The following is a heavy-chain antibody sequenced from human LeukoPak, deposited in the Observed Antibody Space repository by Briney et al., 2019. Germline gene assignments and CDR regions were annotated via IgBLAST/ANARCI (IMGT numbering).Heavy chain of an antibody. CDR3: ARDRLASDY. Sequence: SETLSLTCTVSGGSISSYYWSWIRQPPGKGLEWIGYIYYSGSTNYNPSLKSRVTISVDTSKNQFSLKLSSVTVADTAVYYCARDRLASDYWGQGTLVTVSS. V-gene: IGHV4-59*01. J-gene: IGHJ4*02. CDR2: IYYSGST. CDR1: GGSISSYY. D-gene: IGHD6-19*01.